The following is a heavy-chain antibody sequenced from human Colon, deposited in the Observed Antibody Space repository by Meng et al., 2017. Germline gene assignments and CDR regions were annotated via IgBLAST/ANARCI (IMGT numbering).Heavy chain of an antibody. CDR1: GGSISSGDYY. CDR2: IYYSGST. Sequence: QVQLQESRPGLVQPSQTLSLTCTVSGGSISSGDYYWSWIRQPPGKGLEWIGYIYYSGSTYSNASLKSRVTISIDRSKNQFSLKLSSVTAADTAVYYCARDRKHYGERGWFDPWGQGTLVTGSS. D-gene: IGHD4-17*01. CDR3: ARDRKHYGERGWFDP. J-gene: IGHJ5*02. V-gene: IGHV4-30-4*01.